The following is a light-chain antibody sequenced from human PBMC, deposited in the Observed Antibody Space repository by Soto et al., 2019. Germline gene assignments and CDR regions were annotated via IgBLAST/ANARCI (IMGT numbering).Light chain of an antibody. V-gene: IGLV2-14*03. Sequence: QSALTQPASVSGSPGQSISISCTGTSSDVGGYNYVSWYQHQPGKAPKLVIFDVSGRPSGISNRFSGSKSGNTASLTISGLRPEDEADYYCSSYTDFNLYFFGTGTKVTVL. J-gene: IGLJ1*01. CDR2: DVS. CDR1: SSDVGGYNY. CDR3: SSYTDFNLYF.